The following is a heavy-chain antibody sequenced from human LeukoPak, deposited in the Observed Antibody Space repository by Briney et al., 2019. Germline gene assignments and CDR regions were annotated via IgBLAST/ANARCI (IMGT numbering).Heavy chain of an antibody. CDR1: GYTFTSFG. J-gene: IGHJ4*02. Sequence: ASVKVSCKASGYTFTSFGISWVRQAPGQGLEWMGWIGAYNGNTKYGQKPQGRVTMTTDTSTSTAYMELRSLRSDDAAVYYCARDQMNIATAGAYFDYWGQGTLVTVSS. CDR2: IGAYNGNT. V-gene: IGHV1-18*01. CDR3: ARDQMNIATAGAYFDY. D-gene: IGHD6-13*01.